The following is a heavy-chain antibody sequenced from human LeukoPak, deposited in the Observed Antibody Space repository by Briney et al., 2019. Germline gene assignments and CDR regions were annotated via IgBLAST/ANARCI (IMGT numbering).Heavy chain of an antibody. D-gene: IGHD5-12*01. CDR3: ASSRWGYGENDY. CDR1: GGSISSSSYY. J-gene: IGHJ4*02. Sequence: TSETLSLTCTVSGGSISSSSYYWGWIRQPPGKGLEWIGSIYYSGSTYYNPSLKSRVTISVDTSKNQFSLKLSSVTAADTAVYYCASSRWGYGENDYWGQGTLVTVSS. CDR2: IYYSGST. V-gene: IGHV4-39*07.